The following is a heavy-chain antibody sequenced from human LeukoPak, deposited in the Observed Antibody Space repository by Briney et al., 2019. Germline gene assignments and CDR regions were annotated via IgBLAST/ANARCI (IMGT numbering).Heavy chain of an antibody. J-gene: IGHJ4*02. CDR3: ARLPLGAFGEVLNFDS. Sequence: SGTLSLTCAVSGGSISSGNWWSWVRQPPGQGLEWIGEIYHSESTNYNPALKSRVAISIDTSKNQFSLKVKSVTAADTAVYYCARLPLGAFGEVLNFDSWGQGTQVTVSS. CDR2: IYHSEST. D-gene: IGHD3-10*01. V-gene: IGHV4-4*02. CDR1: GGSISSGNW.